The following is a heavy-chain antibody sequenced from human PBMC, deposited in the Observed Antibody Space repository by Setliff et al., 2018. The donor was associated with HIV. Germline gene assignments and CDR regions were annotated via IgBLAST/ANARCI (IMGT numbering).Heavy chain of an antibody. CDR3: ARTIVWSGSNYYFDY. CDR2: ISTSGNT. D-gene: IGHD3-3*01. J-gene: IGHJ4*02. CDR1: IGSISSYY. Sequence: SETLSLTCNVSIGSISSYYWNWIRQPAGTGLQWIGRISTSGNTNYNPSLKNRRTMSLDTSKQQFSLRLSSVTAADTAVYYCARTIVWSGSNYYFDYWGQGTLVTVSS. V-gene: IGHV4-4*07.